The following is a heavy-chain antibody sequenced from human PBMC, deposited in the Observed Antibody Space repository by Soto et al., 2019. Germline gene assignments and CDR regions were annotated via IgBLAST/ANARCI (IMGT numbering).Heavy chain of an antibody. Sequence: SETVSLTCTVSGGSISSSSYYWGWIRHPPGKGLEWIGSIYYSGSTYYNPSLKSRVTISVDTSKNQFSLKLSSVTAADTAVYYCARSGITGTTGWYFDLWGRGTLVTVSS. CDR2: IYYSGST. J-gene: IGHJ2*01. D-gene: IGHD1-7*01. V-gene: IGHV4-39*01. CDR3: ARSGITGTTGWYFDL. CDR1: GGSISSSSYY.